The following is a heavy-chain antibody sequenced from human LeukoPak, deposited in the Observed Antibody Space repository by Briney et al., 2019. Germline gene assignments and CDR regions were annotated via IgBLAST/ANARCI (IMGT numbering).Heavy chain of an antibody. CDR2: IYYRGST. Sequence: SETLSLTYTVSGASISSYHWSWIRQPPGKGLEWIGYIYYRGSTNYNPSLQSRVTISVDTSKNQFSLKLSSVTAADTAVYYCARTDLRIRGTLNYYYYGMDVWGQGTTVTVSS. CDR1: GASISSYH. J-gene: IGHJ6*02. D-gene: IGHD3-10*01. V-gene: IGHV4-59*01. CDR3: ARTDLRIRGTLNYYYYGMDV.